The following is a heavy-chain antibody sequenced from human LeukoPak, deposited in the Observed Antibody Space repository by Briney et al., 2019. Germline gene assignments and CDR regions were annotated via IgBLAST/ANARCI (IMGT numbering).Heavy chain of an antibody. D-gene: IGHD3-22*01. CDR2: INPSDGST. CDR3: ARPLEDYYDSSGYLYFDY. CDR1: GYTFTSYY. Sequence: GASVTVSCKASGYTFTSYYMHWVRQAPGQGLEWMGVINPSDGSTTYAQKFQGRVTMTRDTSTSTVYMELSSLRSEDTAVYYCARPLEDYYDSSGYLYFDYWGQGTLVTVSS. J-gene: IGHJ4*02. V-gene: IGHV1-46*01.